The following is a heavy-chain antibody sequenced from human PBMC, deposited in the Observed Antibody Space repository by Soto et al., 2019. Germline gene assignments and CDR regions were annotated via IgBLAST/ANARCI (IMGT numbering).Heavy chain of an antibody. CDR3: ARQSGDYGDHRLSLAY. J-gene: IGHJ4*02. CDR2: ISAYNGNT. CDR1: GYVFTGYG. D-gene: IGHD4-17*01. V-gene: IGHV1-18*01. Sequence: QVQLVQSGAEVKKPGASVKVSCKASGYVFTGYGISWVRQAPGQGLEWMAWISAYNGNTKYAQRFQGRVTMTPDASTSTADLELSSLRSDDTAVYYCARQSGDYGDHRLSLAYWGQGTLVTVSS.